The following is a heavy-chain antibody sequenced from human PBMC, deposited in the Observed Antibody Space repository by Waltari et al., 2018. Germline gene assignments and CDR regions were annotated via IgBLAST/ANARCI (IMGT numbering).Heavy chain of an antibody. Sequence: QVQLVQSGAELKKPGSSVNVSCKPSGYNFIGYYIHWVRQAPGQGLEWMGWINPNTGGTKYAQKYQGRVTLTRDTSISTAYMELSSLGSDDMAVFYCARQAARNFDYWGQGTLVTVSS. CDR2: INPNTGGT. CDR3: ARQAARNFDY. V-gene: IGHV1-2*02. J-gene: IGHJ4*02. CDR1: GYNFIGYY.